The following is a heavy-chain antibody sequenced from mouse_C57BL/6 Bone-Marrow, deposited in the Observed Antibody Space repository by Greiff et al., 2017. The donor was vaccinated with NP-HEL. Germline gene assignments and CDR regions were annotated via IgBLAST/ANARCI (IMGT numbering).Heavy chain of an antibody. D-gene: IGHD1-1*01. CDR2: FHPYNVDT. Sequence: VQLQQSGAELVKPGASVTMSCKASGYTFTTYPIEWMKQNHGKSLEWIGNFHPYNVDTKYNEKFKGKAALTVEKSSSTVYLELSRLTSDDSAVYYCARGDYGSSSWFAYWGQGTLVTVSA. J-gene: IGHJ3*01. CDR3: ARGDYGSSSWFAY. CDR1: GYTFTTYP. V-gene: IGHV1-47*01.